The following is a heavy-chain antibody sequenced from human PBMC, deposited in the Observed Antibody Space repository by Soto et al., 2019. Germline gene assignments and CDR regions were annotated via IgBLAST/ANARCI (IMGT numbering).Heavy chain of an antibody. J-gene: IGHJ6*02. V-gene: IGHV5-10-1*01. D-gene: IGHD3-22*01. CDR1: GYNFSNYW. CDR3: ATTYYYDGSYYSSPYDMDV. CDR2: IHPSDSYT. Sequence: GESLKISCKGSGYNFSNYWITWVRQMPGKGLEWMGRIHPSDSYTNYSPSFQGHVTISADKSISTAYLQWSSLKASDTALYYCATTYYYDGSYYSSPYDMDVWGQGTTVTVYS.